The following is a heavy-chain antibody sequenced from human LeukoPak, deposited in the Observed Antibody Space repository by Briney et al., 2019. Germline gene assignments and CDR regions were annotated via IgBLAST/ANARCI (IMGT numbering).Heavy chain of an antibody. D-gene: IGHD6-13*01. V-gene: IGHV4-34*01. CDR2: INHSGST. CDR3: ARGASFGYSSSWYGGWYFDL. J-gene: IGHJ2*01. Sequence: SETLSLTCAVYGGSFSGYYWGWIRQPPGKGLEWIGEINHSGSTNYNPSLKSRVTISVDTSKNQFSLKLSSVTAADTAVYYCARGASFGYSSSWYGGWYFDLWGRGTLVTVSS. CDR1: GGSFSGYY.